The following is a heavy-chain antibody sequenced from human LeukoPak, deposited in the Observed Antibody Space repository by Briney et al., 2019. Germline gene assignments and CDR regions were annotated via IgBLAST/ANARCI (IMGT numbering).Heavy chain of an antibody. D-gene: IGHD2-15*01. CDR2: IYYSGTT. CDR3: ARRKLGILLFPFYF. V-gene: IGHV4-39*01. Sequence: SETLSLTCTVSGGSISVSEYYWGWIRHPPGKSLEWIASIYYSGTTDYNPSFRSRVTISVDTSHNQFSLTMTSVTAADTAVYYCARRKLGILLFPFYFWGQGTPVTVSS. J-gene: IGHJ4*02. CDR1: GGSISVSEYY.